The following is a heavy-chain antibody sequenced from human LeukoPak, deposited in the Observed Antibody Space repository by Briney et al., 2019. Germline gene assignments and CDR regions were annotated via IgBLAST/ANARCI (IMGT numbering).Heavy chain of an antibody. Sequence: GGSLRLSCAASGFTVNSYGMHWVRQAPGKGLEWVADMWADGTKKYYADSVKGRFTISRDSSENTVYLQMNSLGDEDTAVYYCARDSDASGRHWYFDPWGRSTLVTVSS. J-gene: IGHJ2*01. CDR3: ARDSDASGRHWYFDP. V-gene: IGHV3-33*01. D-gene: IGHD3-10*01. CDR1: GFTVNSYG. CDR2: MWADGTKK.